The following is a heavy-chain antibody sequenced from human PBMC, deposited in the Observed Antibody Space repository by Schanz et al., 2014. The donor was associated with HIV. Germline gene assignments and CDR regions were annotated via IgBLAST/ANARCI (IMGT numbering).Heavy chain of an antibody. J-gene: IGHJ6*02. V-gene: IGHV3-30-3*01. Sequence: VQLLDSGGGLVQPGGSLRLSCVASGFTFNNYAMTWVRQAPGKGLEWVAVVSFDGSKKYYADSVKGRFTISRDNSKSTLSLQMNSLRAEDTAIYYCARDGGEVWGQGTTVTVSS. D-gene: IGHD3-16*01. CDR2: VSFDGSKK. CDR3: ARDGGEV. CDR1: GFTFNNYA.